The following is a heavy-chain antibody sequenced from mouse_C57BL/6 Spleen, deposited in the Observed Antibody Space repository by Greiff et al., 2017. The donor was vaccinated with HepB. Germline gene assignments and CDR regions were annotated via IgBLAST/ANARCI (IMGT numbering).Heavy chain of an antibody. CDR2: IYPGDGDT. CDR1: GYAFSSYW. D-gene: IGHD4-1*01. CDR3: ERSNWDPYCND. V-gene: IGHV1-80*01. J-gene: IGHJ2*01. Sequence: VQLQQSGAELVKPGASVKISCKASGYAFSSYWMNWVKQRPGKGLEWIGQIYPGDGDTNYNGKFKGKATLTADKSSSTAYMQLSSLTSEDSAVYICERSNWDPYCNDWGQGTTLTVSS.